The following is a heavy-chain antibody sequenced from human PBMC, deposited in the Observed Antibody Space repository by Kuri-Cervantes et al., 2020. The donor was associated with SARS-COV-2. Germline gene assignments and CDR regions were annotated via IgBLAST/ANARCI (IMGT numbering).Heavy chain of an antibody. Sequence: ASVKVSCKASGYTFTSYDINWVRQATGQGLEWMGWMNPNSGNTGYAQKFQGRVTMTRNNSISTAYMELSSLRSEDTAVYYCARAGLYSGYDSLGYWGQGTLVTVSS. V-gene: IGHV1-8*01. D-gene: IGHD5-12*01. CDR3: ARAGLYSGYDSLGY. CDR2: MNPNSGNT. J-gene: IGHJ4*02. CDR1: GYTFTSYD.